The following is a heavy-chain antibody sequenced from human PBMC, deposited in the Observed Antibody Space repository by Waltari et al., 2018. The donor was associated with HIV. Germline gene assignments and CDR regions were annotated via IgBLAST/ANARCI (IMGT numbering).Heavy chain of an antibody. CDR3: ARGGYNSGFSWFDP. D-gene: IGHD5-18*01. Sequence: QVQLHQWGAALLKPSETLSLTCGVYGGSFSGFYWTWIRQPPGKGLELVGEINHSGNSNYNSSLKSRVTISVDSSRKQFSLRLTSLTAADTAVYYCARGGYNSGFSWFDPWGRGTLVTVSS. J-gene: IGHJ5*02. CDR1: GGSFSGFY. CDR2: INHSGNS. V-gene: IGHV4-34*01.